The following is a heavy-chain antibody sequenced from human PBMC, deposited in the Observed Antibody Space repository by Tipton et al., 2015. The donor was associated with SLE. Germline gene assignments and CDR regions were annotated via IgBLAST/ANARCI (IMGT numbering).Heavy chain of an antibody. CDR2: IYYSGSI. J-gene: IGHJ3*02. Sequence: GLVKPSETLSLNCTDSGGSISSHYWSWIRQPPGKGLEWIGYIYYSGSISYNPSLKSRVTISVDTSKNQFSLKLSSVTAADTAVYYCAREWGDAFDIWGQGTMVTVSS. CDR1: GGSISSHY. V-gene: IGHV4-59*11. D-gene: IGHD3-16*01. CDR3: AREWGDAFDI.